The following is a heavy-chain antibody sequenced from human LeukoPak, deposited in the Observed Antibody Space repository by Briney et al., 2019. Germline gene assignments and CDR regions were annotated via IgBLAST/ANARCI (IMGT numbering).Heavy chain of an antibody. CDR3: ARGGIAAANWFDP. J-gene: IGHJ5*02. CDR2: INHSGST. Sequence: SETLSLTCAVYGGSFSGYYWSWIRQPPGKGLEWIGEINHSGSTNYNPSLKSRVTISVDTSKDQFSLKLSSVTAADTAVYYCARGGIAAANWFDPWGQGTLVTVSS. D-gene: IGHD6-13*01. V-gene: IGHV4-34*01. CDR1: GGSFSGYY.